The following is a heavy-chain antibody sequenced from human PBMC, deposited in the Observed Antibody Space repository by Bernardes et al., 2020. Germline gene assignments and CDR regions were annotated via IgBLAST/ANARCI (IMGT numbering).Heavy chain of an antibody. J-gene: IGHJ4*02. CDR2: IRSKANSYAT. V-gene: IGHV3-73*01. CDR1: GFTFSGSA. Sequence: GGSLRLSCAASGFTFSGSAMHWVRQASGKGLEWVGRIRSKANSYATAYAASVKGRFTISRDDSKNTAYLQMNSLKTEDTAVYYCTYYGDPHDYWGQGTLVTVSS. CDR3: TYYGDPHDY. D-gene: IGHD4-17*01.